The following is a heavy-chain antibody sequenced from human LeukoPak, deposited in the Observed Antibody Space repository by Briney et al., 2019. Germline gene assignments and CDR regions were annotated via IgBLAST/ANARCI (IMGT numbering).Heavy chain of an antibody. CDR2: IRDRGGRT. V-gene: IGHV3-23*01. CDR1: GITLSNYG. Sequence: GGSLRLSCAVSGITLSNYGMSWVRQAPGKGREWGAGIRDRGGRTKYADSVKGRFTISRDNPRNTLYLQMNSLSAEDTAVYFCAKRGVVIRVILVGFHKEAYYFDSWGQGALVTVSS. D-gene: IGHD3-22*01. J-gene: IGHJ4*02. CDR3: AKRGVVIRVILVGFHKEAYYFDS.